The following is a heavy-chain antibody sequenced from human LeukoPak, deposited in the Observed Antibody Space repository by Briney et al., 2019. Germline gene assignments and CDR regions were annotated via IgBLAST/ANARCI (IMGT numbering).Heavy chain of an antibody. D-gene: IGHD6-13*01. CDR2: ISGSGGST. J-gene: IGHJ4*02. CDR1: GFTFSSYA. Sequence: GGSLRLSCAASGFTFSSYAMSWVRRAPGKGLEWVSAISGSGGSTYYADSVKGRFTISRDNSKNTLYLQMNSLRAEDTAVYYCAKDLNRSSSWYSPFDYWGQGTLVTVSS. V-gene: IGHV3-23*01. CDR3: AKDLNRSSSWYSPFDY.